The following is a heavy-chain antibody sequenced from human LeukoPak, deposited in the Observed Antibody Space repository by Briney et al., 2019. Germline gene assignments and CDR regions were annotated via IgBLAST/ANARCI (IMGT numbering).Heavy chain of an antibody. Sequence: GGSLRLSCAASGLTFDDYAMHWVRQAPGKGLEWVSGISWNSGSIGYADSVKGRFTISRDNAKNSLYLQMNSLRAEDTALYYCARELTTFDYWGQGTLVTVSS. J-gene: IGHJ4*02. CDR1: GLTFDDYA. D-gene: IGHD1-26*01. CDR2: ISWNSGSI. V-gene: IGHV3-9*01. CDR3: ARELTTFDY.